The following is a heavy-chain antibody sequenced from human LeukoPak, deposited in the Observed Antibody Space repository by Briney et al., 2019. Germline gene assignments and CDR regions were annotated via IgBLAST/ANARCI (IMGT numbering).Heavy chain of an antibody. D-gene: IGHD1-26*01. V-gene: IGHV3-23*01. CDR2: ISGSAGST. Sequence: GGSLRLSCAASGFTFNNYAVSWVRQAPGKGLEWVSAISGSAGSTYYADSVKGRFTISRDNSKNTLYLQMNSLRAEDTAVYYCARGGVGATAIDYWGQGTLVTVSS. CDR1: GFTFNNYA. J-gene: IGHJ4*02. CDR3: ARGGVGATAIDY.